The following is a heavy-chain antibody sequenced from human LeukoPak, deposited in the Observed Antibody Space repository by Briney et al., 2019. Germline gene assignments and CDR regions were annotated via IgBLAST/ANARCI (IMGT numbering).Heavy chain of an antibody. V-gene: IGHV4-4*07. CDR3: AREHPTAIATDY. D-gene: IGHD2-21*02. J-gene: IGHJ4*02. Sequence: PSETLSLTCTVSGGSISGYYWGCIRQAAGKGLEWIGRIYSTGSSNYNPSLKSRVTMSIDTSRNQFSLKLSSVTAADTATYYCAREHPTAIATDYWGQGTLVTVSS. CDR2: IYSTGSS. CDR1: GGSISGYY.